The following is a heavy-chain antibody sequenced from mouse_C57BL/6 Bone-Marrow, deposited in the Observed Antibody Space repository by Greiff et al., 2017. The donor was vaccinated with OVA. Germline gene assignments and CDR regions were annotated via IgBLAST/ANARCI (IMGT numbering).Heavy chain of an antibody. D-gene: IGHD2-4*01. Sequence: EVNVVESGGGLVQSGRSLRLSCATSGFTFSDFYMEWVRQAPGKGLEWIAASRNKANDYTTEYSASVKGRFIVSRDTSQSILYLQMNALRAEDTAIYYCARDALYDYSFAYWGQGTLVTVSA. CDR2: SRNKANDYTT. V-gene: IGHV7-1*01. J-gene: IGHJ3*01. CDR1: GFTFSDFY. CDR3: ARDALYDYSFAY.